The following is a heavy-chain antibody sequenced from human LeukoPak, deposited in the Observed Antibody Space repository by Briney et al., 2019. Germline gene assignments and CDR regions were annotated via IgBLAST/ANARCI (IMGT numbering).Heavy chain of an antibody. D-gene: IGHD6-19*01. CDR2: TNPNSGGT. J-gene: IGHJ4*02. CDR1: GYTFTGYS. Sequence: GASVKVSCKASGYTFTGYSMHWVRQAPGQGLEWMGWTNPNSGGTNYAQNFQGRVTVTRDTSISTAYMELSRLRSDDTAVYYCARGTPQGIAVYWGQGTLVTVSS. V-gene: IGHV1-2*02. CDR3: ARGTPQGIAVY.